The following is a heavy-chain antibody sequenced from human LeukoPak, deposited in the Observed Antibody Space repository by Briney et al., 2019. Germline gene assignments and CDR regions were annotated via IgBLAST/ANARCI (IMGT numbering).Heavy chain of an antibody. V-gene: IGHV3-74*01. CDR1: GFTFSSYW. CDR3: ARGSYHYDSSGYYNLYYYYGMDV. Sequence: GGSLRLSCAASGFTFSSYWMHWVRQAPGKGPVWVSRINSDGSSTSYADSVKGRFTISRDNAKNTLYLQMDSLRAEDTAVYYCARGSYHYDSSGYYNLYYYYGMDVWGQGTTVTVSS. D-gene: IGHD3-22*01. CDR2: INSDGSST. J-gene: IGHJ6*02.